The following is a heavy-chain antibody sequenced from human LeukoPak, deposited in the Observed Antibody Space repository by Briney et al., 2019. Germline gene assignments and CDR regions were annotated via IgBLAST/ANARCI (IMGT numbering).Heavy chain of an antibody. CDR3: ASYTLWYGDS. CDR1: GFTFSSYG. J-gene: IGHJ4*02. D-gene: IGHD3-10*01. CDR2: ISIGSSPYT. Sequence: GGSLRLSCAASGFTFSSYGMHWFRQAPGKGLEWVSSISIGSSPYTYYADSLKGRFTISRDNAKNSVCLQMNSLRPEDTAVYYCASYTLWYGDSWGQGTLVTVSS. V-gene: IGHV3-21*06.